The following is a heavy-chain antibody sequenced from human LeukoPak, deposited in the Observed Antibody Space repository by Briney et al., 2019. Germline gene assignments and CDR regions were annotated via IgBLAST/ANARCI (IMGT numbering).Heavy chain of an antibody. CDR2: IYSGGST. CDR1: GFTVSSNY. D-gene: IGHD2-8*02. CDR3: ARGLDSIFPGGWGDWWSPFDY. V-gene: IGHV3-66*01. J-gene: IGHJ4*02. Sequence: PGGSLRLSCAASGFTVSSNYVSWVRQAPGKGLEWVSVIYSGGSTYYADSVKGRFTISRDNSKNTLYLQMNSLRAEDTAVYYCARGLDSIFPGGWGDWWSPFDYWGQGTPVTVSS.